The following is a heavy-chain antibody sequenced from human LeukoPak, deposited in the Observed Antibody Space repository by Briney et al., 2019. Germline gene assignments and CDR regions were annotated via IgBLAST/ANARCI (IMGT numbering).Heavy chain of an antibody. J-gene: IGHJ4*02. D-gene: IGHD3-22*01. CDR1: GYTLTDFS. CDR2: FNREDDEA. Sequence: ASVKVSCNISGYTLTDFSMHWVRQAPGKGLAWMGGFNREDDEAIYAPHFQGRVTVTEDTSTDTAYMEPSSLRSEDTAVYYCATLDSYYDNSGRPLVPDWGQGTLVTVSS. CDR3: ATLDSYYDNSGRPLVPD. V-gene: IGHV1-24*01.